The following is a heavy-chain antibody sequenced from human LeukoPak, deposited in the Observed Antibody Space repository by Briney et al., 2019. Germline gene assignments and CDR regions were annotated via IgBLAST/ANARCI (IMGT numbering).Heavy chain of an antibody. CDR2: ISYTGST. J-gene: IGHJ5*01. D-gene: IGHD3-10*01. Sequence: SETLSLTCTVSGGSISPYFWSWFRQPPGKGLEWIGYISYTGSTIYSPSLKSRVTISVDTSKNQFSLQLTSVTAADTAVYYCARDDYRGVTNFDTSGDGTLVTVSS. CDR3: ARDDYRGVTNFDT. V-gene: IGHV4-59*01. CDR1: GGSISPYF.